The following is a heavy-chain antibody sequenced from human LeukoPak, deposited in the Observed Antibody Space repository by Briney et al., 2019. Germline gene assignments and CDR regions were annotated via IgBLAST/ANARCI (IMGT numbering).Heavy chain of an antibody. D-gene: IGHD6-19*01. CDR2: IKQDGSEK. Sequence: GGSLRLSCAASGFAFGNFWMSWVRQAAGKGLEWVANIKQDGSEKYYVDSVKGRFTISRDNSKNTLYLQMNSLRAEDTAVYFCAKEVKAVTNWFDPWGQGTLVTVSS. CDR1: GFAFGNFW. CDR3: AKEVKAVTNWFDP. J-gene: IGHJ5*02. V-gene: IGHV3-7*03.